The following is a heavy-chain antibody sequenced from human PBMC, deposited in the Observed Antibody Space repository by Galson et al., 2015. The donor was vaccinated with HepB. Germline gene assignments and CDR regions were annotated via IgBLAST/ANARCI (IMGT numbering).Heavy chain of an antibody. Sequence: QSGAEVKKPGESLKISFKGSGYSFTSFWIAWVRQTPGKGLEWMGIIYPGDSDTRYSPSFQGQVTISVDKSINTAYLQWSSLEASDTAMYYCARGSQYCNGQSCRFDSWGQGSLVTVSS. CDR2: IYPGDSDT. D-gene: IGHD2-15*01. J-gene: IGHJ4*02. CDR3: ARGSQYCNGQSCRFDS. V-gene: IGHV5-51*01. CDR1: GYSFTSFW.